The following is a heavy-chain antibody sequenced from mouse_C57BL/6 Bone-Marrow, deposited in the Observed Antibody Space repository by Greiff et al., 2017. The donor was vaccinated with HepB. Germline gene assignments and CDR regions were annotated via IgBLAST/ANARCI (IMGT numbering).Heavy chain of an antibody. V-gene: IGHV1-81*01. D-gene: IGHD2-1*01. Sequence: VKLQESGAELARPGASVKLSCKASGYTFTSYGISWVKQRTGQGLEWIGEIYPRSGNTYYNEKFKGKATLTADKSSSTAYMELRSPTSEDSAVYFCAPLLWYPMDYWGQGTAVTVSS. J-gene: IGHJ4*01. CDR3: APLLWYPMDY. CDR1: GYTFTSYG. CDR2: IYPRSGNT.